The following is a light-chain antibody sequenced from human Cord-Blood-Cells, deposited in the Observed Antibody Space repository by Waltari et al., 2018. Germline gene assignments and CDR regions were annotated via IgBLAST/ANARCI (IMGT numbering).Light chain of an antibody. V-gene: IGLV2-23*02. CDR2: EVS. CDR1: SRDVGSYNL. J-gene: IGLJ2*01. Sequence: QSALTQPASVSGSPGQSITICCTGTSRDVGSYNLVSWYQQHPGKAPKLRIYEVSKRPSGVSNRFSGSKSGNTASLTISGLQAEDEADYYCCSYAGSSTLVFGGGTKLTVL. CDR3: CSYAGSSTLV.